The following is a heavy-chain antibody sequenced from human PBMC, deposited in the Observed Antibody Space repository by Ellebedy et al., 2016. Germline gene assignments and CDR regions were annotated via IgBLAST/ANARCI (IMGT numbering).Heavy chain of an antibody. Sequence: ASVKVSXXASGYTFTTISITWVRQVPGQGLEWMGFVKTFSGNTKFAQKFKGRVSMTTDSSTHTAYMDLRSLRSDDTAMYYCAKTSGWGYGENWGQGTLVTVSS. CDR3: AKTSGWGYGEN. D-gene: IGHD3-10*01. V-gene: IGHV1-18*04. J-gene: IGHJ4*02. CDR2: VKTFSGNT. CDR1: GYTFTTIS.